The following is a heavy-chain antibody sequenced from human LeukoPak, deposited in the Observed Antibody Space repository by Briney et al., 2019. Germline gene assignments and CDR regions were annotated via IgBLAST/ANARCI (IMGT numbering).Heavy chain of an antibody. D-gene: IGHD4-17*01. CDR2: ISGSGGT. CDR1: GFTFSNYA. V-gene: IGHV3-23*01. J-gene: IGHJ5*01. CDR3: AKEDYRDHTTGFDS. Sequence: GGSLRLSCAASGFTFSNYAVSWVRQAPGRGLEWVSAISGSGGTYYIPSVKGRFIVSRDNSRNTLYLQLNSLRAEDTAIYYCAKEDYRDHTTGFDSWGQGTLVTVSS.